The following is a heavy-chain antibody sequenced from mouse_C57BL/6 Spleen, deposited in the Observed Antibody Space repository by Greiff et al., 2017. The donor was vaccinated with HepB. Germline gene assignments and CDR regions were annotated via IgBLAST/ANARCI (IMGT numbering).Heavy chain of an antibody. Sequence: SGPELVKPGASVKISCKASGYSFTDYNMNWVKQSNGKSLEWIGVINPNYGTTSYNQKFKGKATLTVDQSSSTAYMQLNSLTSEDSAVYYCARFRFGSSYGYFDVWGTGTTVTVSS. CDR3: ARFRFGSSYGYFDV. CDR1: GYSFTDYN. D-gene: IGHD1-1*01. V-gene: IGHV1-39*01. J-gene: IGHJ1*03. CDR2: INPNYGTT.